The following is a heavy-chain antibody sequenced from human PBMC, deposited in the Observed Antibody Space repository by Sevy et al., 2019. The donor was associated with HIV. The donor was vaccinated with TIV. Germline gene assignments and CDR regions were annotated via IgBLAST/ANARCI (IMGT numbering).Heavy chain of an antibody. J-gene: IGHJ3*01. V-gene: IGHV3-33*03. CDR2: ISFDGSDK. D-gene: IGHD3-22*01. CDR1: GFDFSTYD. CDR3: AKRERSYYASSGNNDAFDV. Sequence: GGSLRLSCAASGFDFSTYDMHWVRQAPGKGLEWVAFISFDGSDKWYGDSVKGRFTISRDNSKNTLYVQMNTLRDEDTDVYYCAKRERSYYASSGNNDAFDVWGQGTLVTVSS.